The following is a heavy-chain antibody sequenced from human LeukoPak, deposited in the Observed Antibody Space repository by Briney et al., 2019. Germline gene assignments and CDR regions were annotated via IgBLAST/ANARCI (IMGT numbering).Heavy chain of an antibody. J-gene: IGHJ4*02. V-gene: IGHV2-5*01. D-gene: IGHD4-17*01. Sequence: SGPTLVNPTPTLTLTCTFSGFSLRTRGVGVGWIRQPPGKALEWLALIYWNDDNRYSPSLKSRLTITKDTSKNQVVLTMTNMDPVDTATYYCAHYGDYRFMFYFDYWGQGTLVTVSS. CDR3: AHYGDYRFMFYFDY. CDR1: GFSLRTRGVG. CDR2: IYWNDDN.